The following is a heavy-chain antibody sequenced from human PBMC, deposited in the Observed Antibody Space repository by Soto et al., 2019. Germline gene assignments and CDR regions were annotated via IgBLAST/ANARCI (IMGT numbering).Heavy chain of an antibody. Sequence: QVQLVESGGGVVQPGRSLRLSCAASGFTFSSYVMHWVRQAPGKGLEWVAVISFDANNKYYADSVKGRFTISRDNSKNTLYLQMNDLRPDDTAVYYCARVHSSGFDYWGQGTLVTVSS. J-gene: IGHJ4*02. V-gene: IGHV3-30-3*01. CDR1: GFTFSSYV. CDR3: ARVHSSGFDY. D-gene: IGHD6-19*01. CDR2: ISFDANNK.